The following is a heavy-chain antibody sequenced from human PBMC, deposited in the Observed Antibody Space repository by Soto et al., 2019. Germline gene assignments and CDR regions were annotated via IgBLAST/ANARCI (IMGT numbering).Heavy chain of an antibody. CDR3: GRDGVGATPLGWFDP. V-gene: IGHV1-2*06. Sequence: QVPLVQSGAEVKKPGASVKVSCKASGYTFIGYYIHWVRQAPGQGLEWMGRINPRSGDTTYAQKFQVRLTMTRDTSISTAYMELSSLRSDDTAVYYCGRDGVGATPLGWFDPWGQVSLVTVSS. CDR2: INPRSGDT. CDR1: GYTFIGYY. D-gene: IGHD1-26*01. J-gene: IGHJ5*02.